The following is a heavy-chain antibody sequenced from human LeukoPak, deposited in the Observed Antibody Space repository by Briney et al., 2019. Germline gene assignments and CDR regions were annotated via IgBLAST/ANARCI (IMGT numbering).Heavy chain of an antibody. D-gene: IGHD2-15*01. V-gene: IGHV3-48*02. CDR1: GFTFSSYG. CDR3: GRGPKAGGPHHDMDV. CDR2: ISTSSSII. J-gene: IGHJ6*02. Sequence: GGSLRLSCAASGFTFSSYGMNWVRQAPGKGLEWVSYISTSSSIIYYADSVKGRFTISRDTAKSSLYLQMTSLRDDDTAVYYCGRGPKAGGPHHDMDVWGRGTTVTVSS.